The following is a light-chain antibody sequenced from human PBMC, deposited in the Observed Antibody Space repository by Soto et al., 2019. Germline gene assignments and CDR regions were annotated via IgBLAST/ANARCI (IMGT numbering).Light chain of an antibody. CDR1: DYLSSNY. Sequence: EIVLTQSPGTLSLSPGERATLSCRASDYLSSNYLACYQQKPGQAPRLLIYRASSRATGVPDRFSGSGSGTDFTLTISRLEPEDFAVYFCQRYGSSPTWTFGQGTKVDIK. J-gene: IGKJ1*01. V-gene: IGKV3-20*01. CDR3: QRYGSSPTWT. CDR2: RAS.